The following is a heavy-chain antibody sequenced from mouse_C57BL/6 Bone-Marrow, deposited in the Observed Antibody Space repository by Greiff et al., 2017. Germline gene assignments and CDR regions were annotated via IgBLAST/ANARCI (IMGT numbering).Heavy chain of an antibody. J-gene: IGHJ4*01. CDR2: IRSKSNNYAT. Sequence: GGGLVQPKGSLKLSCAASGFSFNTYAMNWVRQAPGKGLEWVARIRSKSNNYATYYADSVKDRFTISRDDSESMLYLQMHNLKTEDTAMYYCVRHGDYEYDVYYYAMDYWGQGTSVTVSS. D-gene: IGHD2-4*01. CDR3: VRHGDYEYDVYYYAMDY. V-gene: IGHV10-1*01. CDR1: GFSFNTYA.